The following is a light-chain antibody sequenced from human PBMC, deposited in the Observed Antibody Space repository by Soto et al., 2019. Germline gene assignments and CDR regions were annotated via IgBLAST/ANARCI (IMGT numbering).Light chain of an antibody. J-gene: IGKJ1*01. V-gene: IGKV3-20*01. CDR3: QQYGHSPRT. CDR2: GAS. CDR1: QSVSSN. Sequence: EIVLTQSPATLSVSPGERATLSCRASQSVSSNLAWYQQKPGQAPRLLIYGASSRATGIPDRFSGSGSGTEFTLTITRLEPEDFELYYCQQYGHSPRTFGQGTKVDIK.